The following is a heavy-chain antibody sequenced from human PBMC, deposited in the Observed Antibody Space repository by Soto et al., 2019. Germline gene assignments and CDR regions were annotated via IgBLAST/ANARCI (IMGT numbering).Heavy chain of an antibody. CDR2: INAGNGNT. CDR3: ARGSGYCSGGSCYPDAFDI. J-gene: IGHJ3*02. Sequence: ASVKVSCKASGYTFTSYAMHWVRQAPGQRLEWMGWINAGNGNTKYSQKFQGRVTITRDTSASTAYMELSSLRSEDTAVYYCARGSGYCSGGSCYPDAFDIWGQGTMVTVSS. V-gene: IGHV1-3*01. D-gene: IGHD2-15*01. CDR1: GYTFTSYA.